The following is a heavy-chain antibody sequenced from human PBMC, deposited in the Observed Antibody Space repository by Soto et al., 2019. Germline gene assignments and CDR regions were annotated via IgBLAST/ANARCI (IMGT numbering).Heavy chain of an antibody. J-gene: IGHJ5*02. Sequence: QVQLVESGGGVVQPGRSLRLSCAASGFTFSSYGMHWVRQAPGKGLEWVAVISYDGSNKYYADSVKGRFTISRDNSKNTLYLQMNSLRAEDTAVYYCAKDRGRRTRIEVAGIGWFDPWGQGTLITVSS. CDR1: GFTFSSYG. D-gene: IGHD6-19*01. CDR3: AKDRGRRTRIEVAGIGWFDP. CDR2: ISYDGSNK. V-gene: IGHV3-30*18.